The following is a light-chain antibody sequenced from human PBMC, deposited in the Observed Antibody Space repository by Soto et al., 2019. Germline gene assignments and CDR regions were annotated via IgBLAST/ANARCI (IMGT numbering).Light chain of an antibody. CDR1: QSISSW. CDR2: KAS. V-gene: IGKV1-5*03. Sequence: DIQMTQSPSTLSASVGDRVTITCRVSQSISSWLAWYQQKPGKAPKLLIYKASNLESGVPSRFSGSGSGTEFTLTISSLQPDDFATYYCQQYSGRYTFGQGTKLEIK. CDR3: QQYSGRYT. J-gene: IGKJ2*01.